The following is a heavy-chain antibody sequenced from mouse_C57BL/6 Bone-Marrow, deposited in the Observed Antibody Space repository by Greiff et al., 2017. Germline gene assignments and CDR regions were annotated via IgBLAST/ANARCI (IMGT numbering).Heavy chain of an antibody. J-gene: IGHJ4*01. CDR2: ISSGSSTI. V-gene: IGHV5-17*01. CDR1: GFTFSDYG. CDR3: GGPRDAMDY. Sequence: EVKVVESGGGLVKPGGSLKLSCAASGFTFSDYGMHWVRQAPEKGLEWVAYISSGSSTIYYADTVKGRFTISRDNAKNTLFLQMTSLRSEDTSMYYCGGPRDAMDYWGQGTSVTVSS.